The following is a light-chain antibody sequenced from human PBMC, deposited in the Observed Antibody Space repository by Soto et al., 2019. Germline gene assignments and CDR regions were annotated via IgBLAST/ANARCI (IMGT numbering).Light chain of an antibody. J-gene: IGKJ3*01. CDR3: QQCDNPLFT. Sequence: DIQMTQSPSSLSASVGDRVTITCQASQDISNYLNWYQQKPGKAPKLLIYDASNLETGVPSRFSGSGSGTDFTFTISSLQPEDIATYYCQQCDNPLFTFGPGTKVDIK. CDR1: QDISNY. V-gene: IGKV1-33*01. CDR2: DAS.